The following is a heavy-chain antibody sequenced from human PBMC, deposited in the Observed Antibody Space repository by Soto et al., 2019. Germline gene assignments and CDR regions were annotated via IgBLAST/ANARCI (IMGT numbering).Heavy chain of an antibody. CDR1: GYTFTSYY. V-gene: IGHV1-46*01. CDR2: INPSGGST. Sequence: GASVKVSCKASGYTFTSYYMHWVRQAPVQGLEWMGIINPSGGSTSYAQKFQGRVTMTRDTSTSTVYMELSSLRSEDTAVYYCARDATSDYYDSSGYPGYWGQGTLVTV. CDR3: ARDATSDYYDSSGYPGY. D-gene: IGHD3-22*01. J-gene: IGHJ4*02.